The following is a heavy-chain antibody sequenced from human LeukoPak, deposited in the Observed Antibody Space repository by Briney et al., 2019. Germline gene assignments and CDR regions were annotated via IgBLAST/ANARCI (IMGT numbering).Heavy chain of an antibody. J-gene: IGHJ4*02. D-gene: IGHD4-17*01. V-gene: IGHV4-31*03. CDR2: IYYSGST. Sequence: PSETLSLTCTVSGGSISSGGYYWSWIRQHPGKGLEWIGYIYYSGSTYYNPSLKSRVTISVDTSKNQSSLKLSSVTAADTAVYYCARDNYGDPYYFDYWGQGTLVTVSS. CDR3: ARDNYGDPYYFDY. CDR1: GGSISSGGYY.